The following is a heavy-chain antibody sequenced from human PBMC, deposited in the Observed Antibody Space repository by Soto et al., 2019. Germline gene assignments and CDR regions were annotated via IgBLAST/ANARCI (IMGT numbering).Heavy chain of an antibody. CDR1: GFTFNTYD. CDR3: ARHWGG. CDR2: IATTGETT. D-gene: IGHD2-21*01. J-gene: IGHJ4*01. V-gene: IGHV3-23*04. Sequence: VQLVESGGGVVQPGRSLRLSCAASGFTFNTYDMSWVRQAPGTGLEWVSSIATTGETTFYADSVRGRFTISRDNSKNTLFLQINTLRADDTAIYYCARHWGGWGHGTLVTVSS.